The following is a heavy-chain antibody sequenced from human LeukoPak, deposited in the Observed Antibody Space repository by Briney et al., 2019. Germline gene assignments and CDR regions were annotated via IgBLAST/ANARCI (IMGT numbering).Heavy chain of an antibody. CDR3: ARGIAAADTRPFDY. Sequence: SETLSLTCTVSGGSISSYYWSWIRQPAGKGLEWIGRIYTSGSTDYNPSLKSRVTMSIDTSKNQFSLKLSSVTAADTAVYYCARGIAAADTRPFDYWGQGTLVAVSS. J-gene: IGHJ4*02. CDR2: IYTSGST. D-gene: IGHD6-13*01. V-gene: IGHV4-4*07. CDR1: GGSISSYY.